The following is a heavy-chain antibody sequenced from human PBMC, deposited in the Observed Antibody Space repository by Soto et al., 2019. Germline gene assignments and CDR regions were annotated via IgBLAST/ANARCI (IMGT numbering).Heavy chain of an antibody. J-gene: IGHJ4*02. D-gene: IGHD3-22*01. Sequence: SAEVFCKASGGTFSSYAIIWLRQAPGQGLEWMGGIIPSFGTANYAQKFQGRVTITADESTSTGYMELSSLRSEDTAVYYCAREGSYYDSSGYYHTPFDDWGQGTLVTV. CDR2: IIPSFGTA. CDR1: GGTFSSYA. CDR3: AREGSYYDSSGYYHTPFDD. V-gene: IGHV1-69*13.